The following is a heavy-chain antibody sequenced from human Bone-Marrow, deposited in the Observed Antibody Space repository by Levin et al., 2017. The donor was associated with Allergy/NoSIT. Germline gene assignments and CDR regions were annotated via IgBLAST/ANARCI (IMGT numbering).Heavy chain of an antibody. D-gene: IGHD4-17*01. V-gene: IGHV3-30*18. CDR3: AKDGFGDYGDV. Sequence: GESLKISCAASGFTFSSYGMHWVRQAPGKGLEWVAVISYDGSNKYYADSVKGRFTISRDNSKNTLYLQMNSLRAEDTAVYYCAKDGFGDYGDVWGKGTTVTVSS. CDR1: GFTFSSYG. CDR2: ISYDGSNK. J-gene: IGHJ6*04.